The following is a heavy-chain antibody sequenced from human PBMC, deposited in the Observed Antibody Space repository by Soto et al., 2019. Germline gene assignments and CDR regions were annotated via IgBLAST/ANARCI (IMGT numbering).Heavy chain of an antibody. D-gene: IGHD5-12*01. Sequence: QVQLVESGGGLVKPGGSLRLSCAASGFTFSDYYMSWIRQAPGKGLEWVSYISSSSSYTNYADSVKGRFTISRDNAKNSLYLQMNSLRAEDTAVYYCARTLGYRYYYYDMDVWGQGTTVTVSS. CDR3: ARTLGYRYYYYDMDV. CDR2: ISSSSSYT. J-gene: IGHJ6*02. CDR1: GFTFSDYY. V-gene: IGHV3-11*06.